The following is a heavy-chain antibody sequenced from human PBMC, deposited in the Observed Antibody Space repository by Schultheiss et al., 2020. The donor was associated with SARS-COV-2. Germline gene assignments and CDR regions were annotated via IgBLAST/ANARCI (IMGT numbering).Heavy chain of an antibody. CDR3: ARVGETTYYGNYYYGMDV. CDR1: GGSFSGYY. J-gene: IGHJ6*02. CDR2: IYYSGST. V-gene: IGHV4-59*01. Sequence: SQTLPLTCAVYGGSFSGYYWSWIRQHPGKGLEWIGYIYYSGSTNYNPSLKSRVTISVDTSKNQFSLKLSSVTAADTAVYYCARVGETTYYGNYYYGMDVWGQGTTVTVSS. D-gene: IGHD3-10*01.